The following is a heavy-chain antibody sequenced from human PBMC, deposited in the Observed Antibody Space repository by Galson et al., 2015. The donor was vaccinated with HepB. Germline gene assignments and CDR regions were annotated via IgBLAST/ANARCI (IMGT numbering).Heavy chain of an antibody. CDR1: GYTFTDYG. D-gene: IGHD3-10*01. Sequence: SVKVSCKASGYTFTDYGFNWVRQAPGQGLGWMGWISSYNGDTDYAQNFQNRVTMTTNTSTNTAYMEVRSLTSADTAVYYCARSGGVSSYYYSGMDVWGQGTTVTVSS. J-gene: IGHJ6*02. V-gene: IGHV1-18*04. CDR2: ISSYNGDT. CDR3: ARSGGVSSYYYSGMDV.